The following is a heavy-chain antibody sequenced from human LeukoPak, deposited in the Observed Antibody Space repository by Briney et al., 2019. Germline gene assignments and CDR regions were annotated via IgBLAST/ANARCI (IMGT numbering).Heavy chain of an antibody. D-gene: IGHD3-10*01. CDR2: INHSGST. CDR1: GGSISSYY. V-gene: IGHV4-34*01. CDR3: ARGRGGYYGSGKLYFDY. J-gene: IGHJ4*02. Sequence: PSETLSLTCTVSGGSISSYYWSWLRQPPGKGLEWIGEINHSGSTNYNPSLKSRVTISVDTSKNQFSLKLSSVTAADTAVYYCARGRGGYYGSGKLYFDYWGQGTLVTVSS.